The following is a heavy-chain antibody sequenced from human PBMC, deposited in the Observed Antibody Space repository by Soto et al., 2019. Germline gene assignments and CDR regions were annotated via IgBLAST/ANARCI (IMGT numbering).Heavy chain of an antibody. CDR1: GDSITTFY. CDR3: ARQRGNYFDY. CDR2: IYYTGTT. Sequence: QVQLQESGPGLVKPSETLSLTCTVSGDSITTFYWSWIRQPPGKGLEWLGYIYYTGTTNYNPTLKSRVTMSVDTSQKPFSLKLTSVTAADTAVYYCARQRGNYFDYWGQGSLVTVSS. V-gene: IGHV4-59*01. D-gene: IGHD3-10*01. J-gene: IGHJ4*02.